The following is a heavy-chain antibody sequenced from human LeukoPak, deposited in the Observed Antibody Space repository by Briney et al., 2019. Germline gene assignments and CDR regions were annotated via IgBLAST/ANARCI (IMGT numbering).Heavy chain of an antibody. CDR3: ARGGYTTGGYWYLDL. Sequence: SETLSLTCAVYGGSFSGYYWSWIRQPPGKGLEWIGYIYYRGSTNYNPSLKSRVTILVDTSKNQFSLKLSSVTAADTAVYYCARGGYTTGGYWYLDLWGRGTLVTVSS. V-gene: IGHV4-59*01. CDR2: IYYRGST. J-gene: IGHJ2*01. CDR1: GGSFSGYY. D-gene: IGHD4-17*01.